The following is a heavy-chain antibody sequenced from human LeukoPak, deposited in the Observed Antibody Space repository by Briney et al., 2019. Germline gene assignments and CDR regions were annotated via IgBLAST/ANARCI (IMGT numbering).Heavy chain of an antibody. V-gene: IGHV3-7*01. CDR1: GFSFNSDW. CDR2: IKHDESEK. Sequence: GGSLRLSCAASGFSFNSDWMDWVRQAPGKGLEWVANIKHDESEKNYLDSVKGRFTISRDNAQNSLYLQINGLRVEDTAVYYCTKRLDDWGQGTLVTVSS. CDR3: TKRLDD. D-gene: IGHD3-16*01. J-gene: IGHJ4*02.